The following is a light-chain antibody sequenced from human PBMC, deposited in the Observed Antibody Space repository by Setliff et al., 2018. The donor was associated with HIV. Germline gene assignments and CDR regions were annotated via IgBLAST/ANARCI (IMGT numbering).Light chain of an antibody. CDR3: SSYTSSGTPV. CDR2: EVS. CDR1: SSDVGGYNY. Sequence: QSALAQPTSVSGSPGQSITISCTGTSSDVGGYNYVSWYQHRQGKAPKVVIYEVSNRPSGVSNRFSGSKSGNTASLTISGLQAEEEADYYCSSYTSSGTPVFGGGTKVTVL. V-gene: IGLV2-14*01. J-gene: IGLJ3*02.